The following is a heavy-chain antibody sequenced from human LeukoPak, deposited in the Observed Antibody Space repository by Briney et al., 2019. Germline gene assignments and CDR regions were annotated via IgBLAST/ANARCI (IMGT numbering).Heavy chain of an antibody. CDR3: ARDGDSYGYFDY. Sequence: GGSLRLSCAASGFTFSSYSMNWVRQAPGKGLEWVSSISSSSSYIYYADSVKGRFTISRDNAKNSLYLQMNSLRAEDTAVYYCARDGDSYGYFDYWGQGTLSPSPQ. CDR1: GFTFSSYS. V-gene: IGHV3-21*04. J-gene: IGHJ4*02. D-gene: IGHD5-18*01. CDR2: ISSSSSYI.